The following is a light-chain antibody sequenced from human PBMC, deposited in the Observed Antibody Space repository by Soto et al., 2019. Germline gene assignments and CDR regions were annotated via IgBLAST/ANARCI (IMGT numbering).Light chain of an antibody. V-gene: IGKV1-39*01. J-gene: IGKJ2*01. CDR2: AAS. CDR1: QSISSY. Sequence: DIQMTQSPSSLSASVGDRVTLTCRASQSISSYLNWYQQKPGKAPKLLIYAASSLQSGVPSRFSGSGSGTDFTLTIRSLQHEDFATYYCQQSYTNPLYTLGQGTKLEIK. CDR3: QQSYTNPLYT.